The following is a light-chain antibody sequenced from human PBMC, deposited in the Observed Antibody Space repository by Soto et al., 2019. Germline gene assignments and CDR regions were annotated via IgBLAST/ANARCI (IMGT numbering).Light chain of an antibody. CDR2: EVN. V-gene: IGLV2-8*01. J-gene: IGLJ1*01. CDR1: STDGGGYDY. Sequence: QSALTQPPSASGSPGQSVTISCTETSTDGGGYDYVSWYQQHPGKVPKLMIYEVNKRPSGVPDRFSGSKSGNTASLTVSGLQPEDEADYYCTSYAGGNNVVATGTKLTVL. CDR3: TSYAGGNNV.